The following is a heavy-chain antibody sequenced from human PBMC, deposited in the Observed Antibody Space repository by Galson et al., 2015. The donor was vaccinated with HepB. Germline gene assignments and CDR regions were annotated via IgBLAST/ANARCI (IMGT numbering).Heavy chain of an antibody. Sequence: QSGAEVKKPGESLKISCKGSGYSFTNYGIAWVRQMPGKGLEWMGIINPGDSDTTYSASFQGQVTISADKSISTAYIQWSSLRASDTATYYCARRGESSGWFYYGLDVWGQGTTVTVSS. J-gene: IGHJ6*02. V-gene: IGHV5-51*01. CDR2: INPGDSDT. D-gene: IGHD6-19*01. CDR3: ARRGESSGWFYYGLDV. CDR1: GYSFTNYG.